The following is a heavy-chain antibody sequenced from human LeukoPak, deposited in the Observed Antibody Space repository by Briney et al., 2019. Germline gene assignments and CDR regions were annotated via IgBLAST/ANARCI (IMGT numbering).Heavy chain of an antibody. D-gene: IGHD5-18*01. CDR2: ISWNSGSI. Sequence: GRSLRLSCAASGFSFDDYAMHWVRQAPGKSLEWVSGISWNSGSIGYADSVKGRFTISRDNAKNSLYLQMNSLRAEDTALYYCAKDGGASGYSYAFDYWGQGTLVTVSS. CDR3: AKDGGASGYSYAFDY. J-gene: IGHJ4*02. V-gene: IGHV3-9*01. CDR1: GFSFDDYA.